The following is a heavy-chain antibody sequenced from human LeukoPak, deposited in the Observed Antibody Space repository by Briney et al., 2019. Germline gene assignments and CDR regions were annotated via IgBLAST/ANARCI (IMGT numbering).Heavy chain of an antibody. V-gene: IGHV4-39*01. J-gene: IGHJ4*02. Sequence: SQTLSLTCTVSGGSISSGGYYWGWVRQPPGKGLEWIGSIYYTGSTYQNPSLKSRVTMSVDTSKNQFSLKLSSVTAADTAVYYCARAYMTTMVVPCDYWGQGTLVTVSS. D-gene: IGHD3-22*01. CDR3: ARAYMTTMVVPCDY. CDR1: GGSISSGGYY. CDR2: IYYTGST.